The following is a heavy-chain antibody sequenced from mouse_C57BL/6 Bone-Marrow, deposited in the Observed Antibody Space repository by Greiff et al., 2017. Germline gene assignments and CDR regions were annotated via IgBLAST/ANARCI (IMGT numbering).Heavy chain of an antibody. CDR2: IWGCGST. Sequence: VHLVESGPGLVAPSRCLSITCTVSGFSLTSYGVDWVRQPPGKGLEWMGVIWGCGSTNYNSALMSRLSISKDNSKSQVFLKMNRLQTDDTAMYYCAKLHSAMDYWGQGTSVTVSS. V-gene: IGHV2-9*01. CDR3: AKLHSAMDY. CDR1: GFSLTSYG. J-gene: IGHJ4*01.